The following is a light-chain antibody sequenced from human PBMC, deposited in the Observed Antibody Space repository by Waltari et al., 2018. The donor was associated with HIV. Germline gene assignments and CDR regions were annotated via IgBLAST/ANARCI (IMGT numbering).Light chain of an antibody. Sequence: QSVLTQPPSASGTPGQRVTISCSEASSNLGSNSVSWYQELPGTAPKLLIYRTDQRPSGGPDRFSGSKSGTSASLAISGLRSEDEADYYCAAWDDSLSALFGGGTKLTVL. CDR1: SSNLGSNS. CDR2: RTD. J-gene: IGLJ2*01. V-gene: IGLV1-47*01. CDR3: AAWDDSLSAL.